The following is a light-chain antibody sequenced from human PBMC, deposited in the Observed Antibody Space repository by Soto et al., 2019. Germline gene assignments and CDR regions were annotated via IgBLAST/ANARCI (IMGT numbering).Light chain of an antibody. V-gene: IGLV1-44*01. CDR2: GNN. J-gene: IGLJ3*02. Sequence: QSVVTQPPSVSGTPGQRVTISCSGNNSNIGSSTVNWYQEFPGMAPKLLIYGNNQRPAGVPDRFTGSKSGTSASLAISGLQSEDEADYYCQSYNNSNQVFGGGTKLTVL. CDR1: NSNIGSST. CDR3: QSYNNSNQV.